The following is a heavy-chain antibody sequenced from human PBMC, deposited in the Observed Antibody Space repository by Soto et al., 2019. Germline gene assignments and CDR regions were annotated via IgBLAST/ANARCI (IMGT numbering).Heavy chain of an antibody. V-gene: IGHV1-18*01. CDR2: ISAYNGNT. CDR3: ARGGVYCSGGSCPDNWFDP. J-gene: IGHJ5*02. D-gene: IGHD2-15*01. Sequence: QVQLVQSGAEVKKPGASVKVSCKASGYTFTNYGISWVRQAPGQGLEWMGWISAYNGNTKYAQKFQGRVTMTTDTSTTTAYMELRSLRSDDTAVYYCARGGVYCSGGSCPDNWFDPWGQGTLVTVSS. CDR1: GYTFTNYG.